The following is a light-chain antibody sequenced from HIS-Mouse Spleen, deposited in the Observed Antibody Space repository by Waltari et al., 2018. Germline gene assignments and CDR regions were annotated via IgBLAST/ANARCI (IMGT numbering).Light chain of an antibody. CDR2: AVS. J-gene: IGLJ2*01. CDR1: SSDVGGYNY. CDR3: SSYTSSSFNVV. V-gene: IGLV2-14*03. Sequence: QSALTQPASVSGSPGQSITIPCTGTSSDVGGYNYVSWYQPHPGKAPKLMIYAVSNRPSGVSNRFSGSKSGNTASLTISGLQAEDEADYYCSSYTSSSFNVVFGGGTKLTVL.